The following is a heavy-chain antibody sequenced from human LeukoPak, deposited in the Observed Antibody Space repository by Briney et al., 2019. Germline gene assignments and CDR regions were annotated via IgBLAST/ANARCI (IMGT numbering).Heavy chain of an antibody. D-gene: IGHD1-26*01. CDR1: GGTFSSYA. V-gene: IGHV1-69*13. CDR3: ARVGREVGATSTNYFDY. CDR2: IIPIFGTA. J-gene: IGHJ4*02. Sequence: SVTVSCKASGGTFSSYAISWVRQAPGQGLEWMGVIIPIFGTANYAQKFQGRVTITADESTSTAYMELSSLRSEDTAVYYCARVGREVGATSTNYFDYWGQGILVTVSS.